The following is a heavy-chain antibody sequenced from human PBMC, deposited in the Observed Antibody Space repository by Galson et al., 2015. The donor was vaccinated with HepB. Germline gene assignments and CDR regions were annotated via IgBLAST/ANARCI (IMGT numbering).Heavy chain of an antibody. J-gene: IGHJ4*02. D-gene: IGHD2-15*01. CDR3: ARETPDTYYFDY. Sequence: SCKASGYTLTNYHLHWVRQAPGQGPEWMGKIFAGGGGTRSAGRFQGRVTLTRDSSTSTIYMEVNSLPSDDTAVYYCARETPDTYYFDYWGQGTLVTVSP. CDR2: IFAGGGGT. V-gene: IGHV1-46*01. CDR1: GYTLTNYH.